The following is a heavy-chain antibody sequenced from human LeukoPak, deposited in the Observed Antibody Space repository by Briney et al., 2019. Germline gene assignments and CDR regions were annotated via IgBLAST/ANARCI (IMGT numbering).Heavy chain of an antibody. J-gene: IGHJ4*02. CDR2: IYSDGSRT. CDR3: ARMSGSRLPGY. Sequence: GGSLRLSCAASGFTFSSFAMHWVRQAPGKGLEYLSAIYSDGSRTYYADSVKGRFTISRDDARNSLYLQMNSLRAEDTAVYYCARMSGSRLPGYWGQGTLVTVSS. D-gene: IGHD3-3*01. CDR1: GFTFSSFA. V-gene: IGHV3-64*04.